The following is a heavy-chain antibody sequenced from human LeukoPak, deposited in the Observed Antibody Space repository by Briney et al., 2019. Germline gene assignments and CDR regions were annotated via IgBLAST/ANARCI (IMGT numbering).Heavy chain of an antibody. CDR3: ARDSGGRIWFGELLSGYGDY. V-gene: IGHV3-7*01. CDR1: GFTFSSYV. D-gene: IGHD3-10*01. Sequence: GGSLRLSCAASGFTFSSYVMHWVRQAPGKGLEWVANIKQDGSEKYYVDSVKGRFTISRDNAKNSLYLQMNSLRAEDTAVYYCARDSGGRIWFGELLSGYGDYWGQGTLVTVSS. J-gene: IGHJ4*02. CDR2: IKQDGSEK.